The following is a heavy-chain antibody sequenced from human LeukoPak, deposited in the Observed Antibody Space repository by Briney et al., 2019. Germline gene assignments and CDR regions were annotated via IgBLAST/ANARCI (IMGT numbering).Heavy chain of an antibody. J-gene: IGHJ4*02. D-gene: IGHD5-18*01. CDR2: IRYDGTSK. CDR1: GFTFSSYG. CDR3: AKGYNYGTDY. V-gene: IGHV3-30*02. Sequence: GGSLRLSCAASGFTFSSYGMHWVRQAPGKGLEWVAFIRYDGTSKNYADSVKGRFTISRDNSKNTLSLQMNSLRAEDTAVYYCAKGYNYGTDYWGQGTLVTVSS.